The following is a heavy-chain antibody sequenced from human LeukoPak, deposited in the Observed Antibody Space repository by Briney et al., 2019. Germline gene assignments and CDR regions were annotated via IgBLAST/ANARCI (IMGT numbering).Heavy chain of an antibody. Sequence: PSETLSLTCAVYGGSFSGYYWSWIRQPPGKGLEWIGEINHSGSTNYNPSLKSRVTISVDTSKNKFSLKLSSVTAADTAVYYCARGWSTPYYYYYGMDVWGQGTTVTVSS. CDR3: ARGWSTPYYYYYGMDV. CDR1: GGSFSGYY. D-gene: IGHD5/OR15-5a*01. CDR2: INHSGST. J-gene: IGHJ6*02. V-gene: IGHV4-34*01.